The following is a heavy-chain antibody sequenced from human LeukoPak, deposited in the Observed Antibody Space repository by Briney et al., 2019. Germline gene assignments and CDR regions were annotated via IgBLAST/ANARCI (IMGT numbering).Heavy chain of an antibody. CDR2: TYYRSKWYN. CDR3: ARDHVVVVVAATYFDY. V-gene: IGHV6-1*01. Sequence: SQTLSLTCAISGDSVSSNSAAWNWIRQSPSRGLEWLGRTYYRSKWYNDYAVSVKSRITINPDTSKNQFSLKLSSVTAADTAVYYCARDHVVVVVAATYFDYWGQGTLVTVSS. D-gene: IGHD2-15*01. CDR1: GDSVSSNSAA. J-gene: IGHJ4*02.